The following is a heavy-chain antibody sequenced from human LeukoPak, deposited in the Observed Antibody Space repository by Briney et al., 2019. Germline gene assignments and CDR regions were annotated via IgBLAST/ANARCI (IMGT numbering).Heavy chain of an antibody. D-gene: IGHD5-12*01. CDR1: GGTFSSYA. CDR3: ASDFRGYSGYDYDYYGMDV. J-gene: IGHJ6*02. Sequence: SVKVSCKASGGTFSSYAISCVRQAPGQGLEWMGRIIPILGIANYAQKFQGRVTITADKSTSTAYMELSSLRSEDTAVYYCASDFRGYSGYDYDYYGMDVWGQGTTVTVSS. CDR2: IIPILGIA. V-gene: IGHV1-69*04.